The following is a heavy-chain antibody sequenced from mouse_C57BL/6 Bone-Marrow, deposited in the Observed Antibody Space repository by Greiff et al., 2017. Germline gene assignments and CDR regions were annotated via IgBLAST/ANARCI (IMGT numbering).Heavy chain of an antibody. CDR1: GYTFTDYN. CDR3: ARSDYCNYFDY. V-gene: IGHV1-22*01. J-gene: IGHJ2*01. Sequence: VQLQQSGPELVKPGASVKMSCKASGYTFTDYNMHWVKQSHGKSLEWIGYINPNNGGTSYNQQFKGKATLTVNKSSSTAYMELRSLTSEDAAVYYCARSDYCNYFDYWGQGTTLTVSS. CDR2: INPNNGGT. D-gene: IGHD2-1*01.